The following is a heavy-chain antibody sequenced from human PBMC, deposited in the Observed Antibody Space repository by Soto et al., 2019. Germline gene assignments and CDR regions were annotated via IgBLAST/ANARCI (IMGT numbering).Heavy chain of an antibody. V-gene: IGHV1-2*04. CDR1: GYTFTGYY. CDR2: INPNSGGT. J-gene: IGHJ6*02. D-gene: IGHD6-13*01. CDR3: ARVPSSSWYYYGMDV. Sequence: ASVKVSFKASGYTFTGYYMHWVRQAPGQGLEWMGWINPNSGGTNYAQKFQGWVTMTRDTSISTAYMELSRLRSDDTAVYYCARVPSSSWYYYGMDVWGQGTTVTVSS.